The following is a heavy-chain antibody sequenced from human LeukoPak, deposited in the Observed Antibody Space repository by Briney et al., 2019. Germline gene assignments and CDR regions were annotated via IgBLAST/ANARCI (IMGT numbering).Heavy chain of an antibody. Sequence: GSLRLSCAASGFTFSNAWMSWVRQAPGKGLEWVGRIKSKTDGGTTDYAAPVKGRFTISRDDSKNTLYLQMNSLKTEDTAVYYCTTDSQIYDFWSGYYIWGQGTLVTVSS. J-gene: IGHJ4*02. CDR1: GFTFSNAW. CDR3: TTDSQIYDFWSGYYI. V-gene: IGHV3-15*01. D-gene: IGHD3-3*01. CDR2: IKSKTDGGTT.